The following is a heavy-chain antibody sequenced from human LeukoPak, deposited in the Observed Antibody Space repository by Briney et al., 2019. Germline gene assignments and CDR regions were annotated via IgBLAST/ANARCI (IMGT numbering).Heavy chain of an antibody. CDR3: ARDSISGSYVHYDN. V-gene: IGHV7-4-1*02. Sequence: ASVKVSCKASGYTFNRYGMNWVRQAPGQGLEWMGWINTNTGNPTYAQGFTGRFVFSLDTSVSTAYLQINSLKAEDTAVYYCARDSISGSYVHYDNWGQGTLVTVSS. CDR2: INTNTGNP. CDR1: GYTFNRYG. J-gene: IGHJ4*02. D-gene: IGHD1-26*01.